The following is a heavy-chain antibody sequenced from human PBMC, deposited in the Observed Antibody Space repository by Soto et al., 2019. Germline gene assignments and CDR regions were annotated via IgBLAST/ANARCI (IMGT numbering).Heavy chain of an antibody. D-gene: IGHD3-3*01. CDR3: ARGSFGVALDY. CDR1: GGSISSYY. J-gene: IGHJ4*02. CDR2: IYYSGST. V-gene: IGHV4-59*01. Sequence: SETLSLTCTVFGGSISSYYWSWIRQPPGKGLEWIGYIYYSGSTNYNPSLKSRVTISVDTSKNQFSLKLSSVTAADTAVYYCARGSFGVALDYWGQGTLVTVSS.